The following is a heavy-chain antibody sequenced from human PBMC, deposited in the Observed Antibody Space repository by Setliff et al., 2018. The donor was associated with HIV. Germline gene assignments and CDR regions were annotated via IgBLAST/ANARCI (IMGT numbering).Heavy chain of an antibody. D-gene: IGHD1-26*01. V-gene: IGHV1-8*01. Sequence: ASVKVSCKASGYTFTNYDINWVRQATGQGLEWMGWMNPNSGNTGYAQKFQGRVTMTRNTSISTAYMELSSLRSEDSAVYYCTTLVGANPWHDAFDIWGQGTMVTVSS. J-gene: IGHJ3*02. CDR1: GYTFTNYD. CDR2: MNPNSGNT. CDR3: TTLVGANPWHDAFDI.